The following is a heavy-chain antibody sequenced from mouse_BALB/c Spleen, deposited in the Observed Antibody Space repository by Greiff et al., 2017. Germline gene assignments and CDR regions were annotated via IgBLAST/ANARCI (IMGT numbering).Heavy chain of an antibody. D-gene: IGHD2-3*01. V-gene: IGHV1-80*01. CDR1: GYAFSSYW. CDR3: ARTEVYDYAMDY. Sequence: QVQLKQSGAELVRPGSSVKISCKASGYAFSSYWMNWVKQRPGQGLEWIGQIYPGDGDTNYNGKFKGKATLTADKSSSTAYMQLSSLTSEDSAVYFCARTEVYDYAMDYWGQGTSVTVSS. CDR2: IYPGDGDT. J-gene: IGHJ4*01.